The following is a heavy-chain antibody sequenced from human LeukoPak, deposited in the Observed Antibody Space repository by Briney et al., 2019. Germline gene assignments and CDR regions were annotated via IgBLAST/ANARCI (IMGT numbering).Heavy chain of an antibody. Sequence: PGGSLRLSCSASGFTFGDYAMNWVRQAPGKGLEWVGFIRSKAYGGTTEYAASVKGRFTISRDDSKSVAYLQMHSLKTEDTAVYYCSRDYGSSSSVYYFDYWGQGTLVTVSS. J-gene: IGHJ4*02. V-gene: IGHV3-49*04. CDR3: SRDYGSSSSVYYFDY. D-gene: IGHD6-6*01. CDR2: IRSKAYGGTT. CDR1: GFTFGDYA.